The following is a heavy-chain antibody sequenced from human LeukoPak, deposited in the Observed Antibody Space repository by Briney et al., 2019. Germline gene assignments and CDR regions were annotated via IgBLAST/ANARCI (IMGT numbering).Heavy chain of an antibody. CDR2: INPNSGGT. CDR1: GYTFTGCY. J-gene: IGHJ4*02. D-gene: IGHD3-3*01. V-gene: IGHV1-2*02. Sequence: ASVKVSCKASGYTFTGCYMHWVRQAPGQGLEWMGWINPNSGGTNYRQKFQGRVTMTRDTSISTAYMELTRLRSDDTGVFYCARVGSIFGPKDYWGQGTLVTVSS. CDR3: ARVGSIFGPKDY.